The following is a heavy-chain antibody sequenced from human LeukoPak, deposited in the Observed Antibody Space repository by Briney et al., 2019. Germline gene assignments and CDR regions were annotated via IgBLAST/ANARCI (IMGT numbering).Heavy chain of an antibody. V-gene: IGHV1-46*01. D-gene: IGHD1-1*01. Sequence: GASVKVSCKASGGTFSSYAISWVRQAPGHGLEWLGISNPSGDSTNYAQKFQGRVTMTRDTSTSTVYMDLSSLRSEDTAVYYCVRWTTTFLDYWGQGTLVTVSS. CDR2: SNPSGDST. CDR3: VRWTTTFLDY. J-gene: IGHJ4*02. CDR1: GGTFSSYA.